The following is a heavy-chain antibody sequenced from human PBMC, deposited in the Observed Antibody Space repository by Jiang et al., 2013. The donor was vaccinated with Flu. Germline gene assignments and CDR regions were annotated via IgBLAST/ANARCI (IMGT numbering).Heavy chain of an antibody. D-gene: IGHD6-13*01. Sequence: RKPGASVKVSCKASGYTFTAYYIHWVRQAPGQGLEWMRWINPNSGGTNYAQKFQGWITMTRDTSISTAYMDLTRLKSDDTAVYYCARASYTTSWYEVDFDYWGQGTLVTVSS. CDR2: INPNSGGT. J-gene: IGHJ4*02. V-gene: IGHV1-2*04. CDR3: ARASYTTSWYEVDFDY. CDR1: GYTFTAYY.